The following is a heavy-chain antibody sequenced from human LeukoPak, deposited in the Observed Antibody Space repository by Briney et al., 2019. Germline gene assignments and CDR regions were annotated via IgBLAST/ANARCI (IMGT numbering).Heavy chain of an antibody. Sequence: PSETLSLTCTVAGGSVSSGGFVSSGRYYWSWIRQPPVEGLEGIGYVSYSGSTIYNPSLHSRVTISIDTSKNQFSLKLSSVTAADTAVYFCARDSFYSGSDYWGQGTLVTVSS. CDR3: ARDSFYSGSDY. D-gene: IGHD1-26*01. J-gene: IGHJ4*02. CDR1: GGFVSSGRYY. CDR2: VSYSGST. V-gene: IGHV4-61*01.